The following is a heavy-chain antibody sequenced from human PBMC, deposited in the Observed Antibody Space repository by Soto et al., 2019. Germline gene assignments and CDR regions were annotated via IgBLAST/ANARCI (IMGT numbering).Heavy chain of an antibody. CDR1: GFTFNICW. Sequence: GGSLRLSCVASGFTFNICWMHWVRQAPGKGLEWVSRIDNDGSATTYADSVKGRFTISRDNAKNTLFLQMNTLRVDDTAVYYCARDNWNSYWGQGTLVTVSS. CDR3: ARDNWNSY. J-gene: IGHJ4*02. CDR2: IDNDGSAT. V-gene: IGHV3-74*01. D-gene: IGHD1-1*01.